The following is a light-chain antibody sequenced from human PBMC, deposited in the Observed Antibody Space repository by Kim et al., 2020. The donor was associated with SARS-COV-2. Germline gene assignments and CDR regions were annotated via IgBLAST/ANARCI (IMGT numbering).Light chain of an antibody. V-gene: IGKV1-5*03. J-gene: IGKJ1*01. CDR1: QSISGW. Sequence: DIQMTQSPSTLSASVGDRVTITCRVSQSISGWLAWYHQKPGKAPKILIYKASSLESGVPSRFSGSGSGTEFTLTVSSLQPDDFATYYCQQYNNDPWTFGQGTKVDIK. CDR3: QQYNNDPWT. CDR2: KAS.